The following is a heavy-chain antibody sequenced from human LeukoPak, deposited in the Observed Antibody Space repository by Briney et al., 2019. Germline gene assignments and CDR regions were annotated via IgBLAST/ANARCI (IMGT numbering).Heavy chain of an antibody. J-gene: IGHJ4*02. V-gene: IGHV3-23*01. CDR2: ISGSGDST. CDR3: AKDLETMVRGVMTDY. D-gene: IGHD3-10*01. CDR1: GFTFSSYA. Sequence: GGSLRLSCAASGFTFSSYAMSWVRQAPGKGLEWVSAISGSGDSTYYADSVKGRFTISRDNSKNTLYLQMNSLRAEDTAVYHCAKDLETMVRGVMTDYWGQGTLVTVSS.